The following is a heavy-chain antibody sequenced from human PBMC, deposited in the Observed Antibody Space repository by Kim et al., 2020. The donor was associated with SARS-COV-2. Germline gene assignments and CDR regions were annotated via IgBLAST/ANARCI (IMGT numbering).Heavy chain of an antibody. CDR1: GFTFSSYN. Sequence: GGSLRLSCAASGFTFSSYNMNWVRQAPGKGLEWVSSITSSSSYIYYADSVKGRFTISRDNAKNSLYLHMNSLRAEDTAVYYCARDGLIAGILTGYHYHYYFDYWGQGTLVTVSS. CDR2: ITSSSSYI. CDR3: ARDGLIAGILTGYHYHYYFDY. J-gene: IGHJ4*02. D-gene: IGHD3-9*01. V-gene: IGHV3-21*01.